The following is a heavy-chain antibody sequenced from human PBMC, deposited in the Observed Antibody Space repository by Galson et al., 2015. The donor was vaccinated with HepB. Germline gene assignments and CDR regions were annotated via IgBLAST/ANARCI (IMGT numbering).Heavy chain of an antibody. D-gene: IGHD6-6*01. CDR2: ISYDGSNK. Sequence: SLRLSCAASGFTFSSYGMHWVRQAPGKGLEWVAVISYDGSNKYYADSVKGRFTISRDNSKNTLYLQMNSLRAEDTAVYYCAKAGSSSSLMNYYYGMDVWGQGTTVTVSS. J-gene: IGHJ6*02. CDR3: AKAGSSSSLMNYYYGMDV. CDR1: GFTFSSYG. V-gene: IGHV3-30*18.